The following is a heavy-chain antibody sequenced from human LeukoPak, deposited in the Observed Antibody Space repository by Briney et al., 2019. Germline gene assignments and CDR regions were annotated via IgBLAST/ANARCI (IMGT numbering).Heavy chain of an antibody. V-gene: IGHV3-21*01. J-gene: IGHJ4*02. D-gene: IGHD1-26*01. CDR1: GFTFSSYS. Sequence: AGGSLRLSCAASGFTFSSYSMNWVRQAPGKGLEWVSSISSSSTFIYYADSLKGRFTISRDNAKNSLYLQMNSLRAEDTAVYYCASYLVGAKRSFDYWGQGTLVTVSS. CDR3: ASYLVGAKRSFDY. CDR2: ISSSSTFI.